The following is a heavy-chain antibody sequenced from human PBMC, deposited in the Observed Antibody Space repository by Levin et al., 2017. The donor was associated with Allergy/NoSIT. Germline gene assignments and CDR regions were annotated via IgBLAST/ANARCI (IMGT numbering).Heavy chain of an antibody. D-gene: IGHD3-22*01. CDR1: GFAFSNYA. V-gene: IGHV3-23*01. J-gene: IGHJ4*02. Sequence: GESLKISCAASGFAFSNYAMSWVRQAPGKGLEWVSAISTSGGTTEYADSVKGRFTISRDNSKNTLFLQMNSLSAEDTAVYYCARYYSDTSGYLSDYWGQGTLVTVSS. CDR3: ARYYSDTSGYLSDY. CDR2: ISTSGGTT.